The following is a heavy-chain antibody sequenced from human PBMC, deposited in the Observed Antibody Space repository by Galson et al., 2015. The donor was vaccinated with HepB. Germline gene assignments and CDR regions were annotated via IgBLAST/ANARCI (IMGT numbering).Heavy chain of an antibody. V-gene: IGHV1-2*04. Sequence: SVKVSCKASGYTFTGYYMHWVRQAPGQGLEWMGWINPNSGGTNYAQKFQGWVTMTRDTSISTAYMELSRLRSDDTAVYYCASGGRSGSPAGPFDSWGQGTLVTVSS. CDR2: INPNSGGT. D-gene: IGHD1-26*01. CDR3: ASGGRSGSPAGPFDS. J-gene: IGHJ4*02. CDR1: GYTFTGYY.